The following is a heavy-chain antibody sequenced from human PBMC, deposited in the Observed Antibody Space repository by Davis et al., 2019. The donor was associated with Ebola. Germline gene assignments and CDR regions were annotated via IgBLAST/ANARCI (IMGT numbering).Heavy chain of an antibody. Sequence: MPSETLSPTCAVHGGSFSGYYWSWTRQPPGKGLEWIGEINHSGSTNYNPSLKSRVTISVDTSKNQFSLKLSSVTAADTAVYYCARGRGVIAARLDYWGQGTLVTVSS. D-gene: IGHD6-6*01. V-gene: IGHV4-34*01. CDR2: INHSGST. CDR3: ARGRGVIAARLDY. CDR1: GGSFSGYY. J-gene: IGHJ4*02.